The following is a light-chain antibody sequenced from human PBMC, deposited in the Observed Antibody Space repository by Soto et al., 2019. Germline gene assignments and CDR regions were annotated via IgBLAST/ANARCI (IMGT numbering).Light chain of an antibody. V-gene: IGKV1-5*03. CDR1: QSISSW. CDR3: QHDNDYPLT. CDR2: KSS. Sequence: DIQMTQSPSTLSASVGDRVTITCRASQSISSWLAWYQQKPGKAPKLLMYKSSNLERGVPSRFSGSRSGTEFTLTISSLQPDDFATYHCQHDNDYPLTFGGGTKVEIK. J-gene: IGKJ4*01.